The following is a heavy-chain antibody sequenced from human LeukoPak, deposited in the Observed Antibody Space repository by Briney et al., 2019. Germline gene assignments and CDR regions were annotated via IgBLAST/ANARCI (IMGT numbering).Heavy chain of an antibody. D-gene: IGHD3-10*01. CDR2: ISSNGGST. CDR1: GFPFSSYA. Sequence: GGSLRLSCSASGFPFSSYAMHWVRQAPGKGLEYVSAISSNGGSTYYADSVKGRFAISRDNSKNTLYLQMSSLRAEDTAVYYCVKVGVLWFGELSYFDYWGQGTLVTVSS. CDR3: VKVGVLWFGELSYFDY. V-gene: IGHV3-64D*06. J-gene: IGHJ4*02.